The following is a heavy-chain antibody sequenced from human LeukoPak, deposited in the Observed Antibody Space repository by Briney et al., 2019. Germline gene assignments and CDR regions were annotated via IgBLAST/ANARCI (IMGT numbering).Heavy chain of an antibody. CDR2: IKQDGSEK. CDR3: ARDLGSSGYFDY. D-gene: IGHD3-22*01. V-gene: IGHV3-7*01. Sequence: TGGSLRLSCAASGFTFSNYWLTWVRQAPGQGLEWVANIKQDGSEKHYVDSVKGRFTISRDNAKNSLYLQMNSLRAEDTAVYYCARDLGSSGYFDYWGQGTLVTVSS. CDR1: GFTFSNYW. J-gene: IGHJ4*02.